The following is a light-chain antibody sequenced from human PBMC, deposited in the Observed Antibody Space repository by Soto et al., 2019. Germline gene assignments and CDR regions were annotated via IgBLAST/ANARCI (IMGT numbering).Light chain of an antibody. Sequence: DIQMTQSPSSLSASVGDRVTITCRASQSISSYLNWYQQKPGKAPKLLIYAASSLQSGVPSRFSGSGSGTDFTLTISSLQPEDFATYYCHQSYSTPGFTFGPGTKVDIK. CDR3: HQSYSTPGFT. J-gene: IGKJ3*01. CDR1: QSISSY. CDR2: AAS. V-gene: IGKV1-39*01.